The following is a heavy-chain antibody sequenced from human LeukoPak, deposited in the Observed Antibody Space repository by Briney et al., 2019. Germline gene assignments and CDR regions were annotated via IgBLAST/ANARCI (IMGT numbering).Heavy chain of an antibody. Sequence: ASVKVSCKASGYTFTNYGISWVRQAPGQGLEWMGWISGYNGNTNYAQKLEGRVTMTTDTSTSTAYMELRSLRSDDTAVYYCASALRTGDNYFDYWGQGTLVIVSS. J-gene: IGHJ4*02. CDR1: GYTFTNYG. D-gene: IGHD7-27*01. V-gene: IGHV1-18*01. CDR3: ASALRTGDNYFDY. CDR2: ISGYNGNT.